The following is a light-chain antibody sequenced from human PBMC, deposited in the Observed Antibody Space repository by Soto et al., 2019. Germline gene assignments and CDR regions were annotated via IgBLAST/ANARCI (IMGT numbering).Light chain of an antibody. CDR3: CSYAGGDTYL. Sequence: QSALTQPRSVSGSPGQSVTISCTGTGNDVGAYNYVSWYQQHPGRPPKLLIYGVVRWPSGVPDRFSGSKSGNTASLTISGLQAEDEADYLRCSYAGGDTYLFGTGTKVTVL. CDR1: GNDVGAYNY. V-gene: IGLV2-11*01. J-gene: IGLJ1*01. CDR2: GVV.